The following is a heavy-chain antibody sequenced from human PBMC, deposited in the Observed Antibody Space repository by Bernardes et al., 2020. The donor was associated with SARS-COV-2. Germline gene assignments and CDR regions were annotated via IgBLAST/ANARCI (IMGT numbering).Heavy chain of an antibody. CDR3: AKDSDYDFWSGYPSYGMDV. J-gene: IGHJ6*02. CDR1: GFTFSSYA. D-gene: IGHD3-3*01. V-gene: IGHV3-23*01. Sequence: GGSLRLSCAVSGFTFSSYAMSWVRQAPGKGLEWVSAISGSGGSTYYADSVKGRFTISRDNSKNTPYLQMNSLRAEDTAVYYCAKDSDYDFWSGYPSYGMDVWGQGTTVTVSS. CDR2: ISGSGGST.